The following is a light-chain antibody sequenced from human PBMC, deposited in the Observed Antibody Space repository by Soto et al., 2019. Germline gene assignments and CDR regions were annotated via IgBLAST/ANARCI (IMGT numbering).Light chain of an antibody. CDR2: GAS. Sequence: VLTQSPGTLALSPGERATLSCTASQSIDFDYVAWYQQKPGQAPSPLIYGASSRATGIPDRFSGSGSGTDFTLTIGSLEPEYSGVYCCQRYGTSPLFGPGTKVEIK. V-gene: IGKV3-20*01. CDR3: QRYGTSPL. CDR1: QSIDFDY. J-gene: IGKJ3*01.